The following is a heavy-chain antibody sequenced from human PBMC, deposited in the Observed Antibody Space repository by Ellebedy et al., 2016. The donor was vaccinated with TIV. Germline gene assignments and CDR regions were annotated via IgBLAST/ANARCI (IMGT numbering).Heavy chain of an antibody. CDR3: ARSPPPRTGTLDY. V-gene: IGHV4-4*02. J-gene: IGHJ4*02. Sequence: MPSETLSLTCAVSGGSISSSNWWCWVRQPPGKRLEWIGEIYHSGSTNYNPSLKSRVTISVDKSKNQFSLKLSSVTAADTAVYYCARSPPPRTGTLDYWGQGTLVTVSS. CDR1: GGSISSSNW. CDR2: IYHSGST. D-gene: IGHD1-1*01.